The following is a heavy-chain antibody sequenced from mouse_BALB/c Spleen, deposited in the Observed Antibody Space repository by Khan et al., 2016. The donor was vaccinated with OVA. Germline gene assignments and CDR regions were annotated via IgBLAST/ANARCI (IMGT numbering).Heavy chain of an antibody. CDR1: GFSLTTYG. J-gene: IGHJ4*01. Sequence: QVQLKESGPGLVAPSQSLSITCTVSGFSLTTYGVNWVRQPPGKGLEWLGVIWAGGSINYNSALMSRLTISKDNSKSQVFLKMNSLQTDDTAMYXCVSCYGGYDDAMDYWGQGTSVTVSS. V-gene: IGHV2-9*02. CDR2: IWAGGSI. D-gene: IGHD1-1*02. CDR3: VSCYGGYDDAMDY.